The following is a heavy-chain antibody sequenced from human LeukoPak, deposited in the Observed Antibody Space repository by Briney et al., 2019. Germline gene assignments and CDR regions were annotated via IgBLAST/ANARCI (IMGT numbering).Heavy chain of an antibody. V-gene: IGHV3-23*01. CDR1: GFTFSSYA. J-gene: IGHJ4*02. CDR2: ISGSGGST. Sequence: PGGSLRLSCAASGFTFSSYAMSWVRQAPGKGLEWVSAISGSGGSTYYADSVKGRFTISRDNSKNTLYLQMNGLRAEDTAVYYCAKSYTLLRRKTYYYDSSGYYYFDYWGQGTLVTVSS. CDR3: AKSYTLLRRKTYYYDSSGYYYFDY. D-gene: IGHD3-22*01.